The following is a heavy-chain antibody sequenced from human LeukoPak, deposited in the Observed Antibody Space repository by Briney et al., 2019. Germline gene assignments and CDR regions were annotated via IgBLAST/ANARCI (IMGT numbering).Heavy chain of an antibody. CDR1: GFTFGDYA. V-gene: IGHV3-49*03. J-gene: IGHJ4*02. D-gene: IGHD6-13*01. Sequence: GGSLRLSCTASGFTFGDYAMSWFRQAPGKGLECIGFIRSEGYGGTTEYAASVRGRFTISRDDSKNIAYLHMNSLKTEDTAVYFCARGYSSYWYGVQAPYYFDYWGQGALVTVSS. CDR3: ARGYSSYWYGVQAPYYFDY. CDR2: IRSEGYGGTT.